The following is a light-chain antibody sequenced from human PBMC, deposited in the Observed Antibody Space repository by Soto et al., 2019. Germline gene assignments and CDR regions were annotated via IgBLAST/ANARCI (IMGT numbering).Light chain of an antibody. CDR3: QQYNSYPWT. J-gene: IGKJ1*01. CDR1: QTISSW. CDR2: HAS. Sequence: EIQINQSPSTLSGAVGARVTITCRASQTISSWLAWYQQKPGKVPKLLIFHASNLESGVPSRFSGSGSGTEFTLTISSLQPDDFATYYCQQYNSYPWTFGQGTKVDIK. V-gene: IGKV1-5*01.